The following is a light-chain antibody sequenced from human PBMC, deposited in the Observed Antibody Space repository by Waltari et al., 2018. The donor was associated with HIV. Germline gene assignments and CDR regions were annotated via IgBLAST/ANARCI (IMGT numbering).Light chain of an antibody. CDR3: AAWDDSLNGPWV. CDR2: SNN. V-gene: IGLV1-44*01. CDR1: SSNIGSNP. J-gene: IGLJ3*02. Sequence: QSVLTQPPSASGTPGQGVTISCSGSSSNIGSNPVNWYQQLPGTAPKPLIYSNNQRPSGVPDRFSGSKSGTSASLAISGLQSEDEADYYCAAWDDSLNGPWVFGGGTKLTVL.